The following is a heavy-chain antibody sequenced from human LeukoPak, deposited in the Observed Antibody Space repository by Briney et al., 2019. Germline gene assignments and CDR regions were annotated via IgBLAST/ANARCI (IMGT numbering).Heavy chain of an antibody. CDR2: ISYDGSNK. D-gene: IGHD6-13*01. Sequence: PGGSLRLSCEASGFTFSSYWMSWVRQAPGKGLEWVAVISYDGSNKYYADSVKGRFTISRDNSKNTLYLQMNSLRAEDTAVYYCARGVVSSSWYYYYYMDVWGKGITVTVSS. V-gene: IGHV3-30*03. CDR3: ARGVVSSSWYYYYYMDV. J-gene: IGHJ6*03. CDR1: GFTFSSYW.